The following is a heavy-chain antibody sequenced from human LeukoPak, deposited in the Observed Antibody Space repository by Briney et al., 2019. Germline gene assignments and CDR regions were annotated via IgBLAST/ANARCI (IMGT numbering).Heavy chain of an antibody. CDR2: ISGSGGST. CDR3: AKVGWATVTTLGGRELNYFDY. J-gene: IGHJ4*02. CDR1: GFTFSSYV. D-gene: IGHD4-11*01. V-gene: IGHV3-23*01. Sequence: GGSLRLSCAASGFTFSSYVMSRVRQAPGKGLEWVSAISGSGGSTYYADSVKGRFTISRDNSKNTLYLQMNSLRAEDTAVYYCAKVGWATVTTLGGRELNYFDYGGQGTLVTVSS.